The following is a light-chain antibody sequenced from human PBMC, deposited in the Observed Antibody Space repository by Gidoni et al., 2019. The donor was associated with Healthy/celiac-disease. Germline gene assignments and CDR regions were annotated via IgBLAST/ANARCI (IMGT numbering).Light chain of an antibody. CDR1: QSLLDSDDGNTY. V-gene: IGKV2-40*01. CDR2: TLS. Sequence: DIVLTQTPLSLPVTPGEPASISCRSSQSLLDSDDGNTYLDWYLQKPGQSPQLLISTLSYRASGVPERFSGSGSGTDFTLKISRVEAEDVGVYYCMQRIEFPATFGGGTKVEIK. CDR3: MQRIEFPAT. J-gene: IGKJ4*01.